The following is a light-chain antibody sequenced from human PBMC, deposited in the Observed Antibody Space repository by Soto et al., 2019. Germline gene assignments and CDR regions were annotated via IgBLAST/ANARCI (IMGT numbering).Light chain of an antibody. Sequence: AIQLTQSPSSLSASVGDRVTITCRASQGISSALAWYQQKPGKAPKLLIYDASSLESGVPSRFSGSRSGTDLTLTNISQQPEEFVTYYGQQYNNYPLITFGQGTRLEIK. CDR1: QGISSA. CDR2: DAS. V-gene: IGKV1D-13*01. J-gene: IGKJ5*01. CDR3: QQYNNYPLIT.